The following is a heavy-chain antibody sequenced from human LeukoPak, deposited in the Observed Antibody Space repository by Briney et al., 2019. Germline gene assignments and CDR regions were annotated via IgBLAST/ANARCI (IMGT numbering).Heavy chain of an antibody. V-gene: IGHV4-59*01. CDR1: GGSISSYY. Sequence: SETLSLTCTVSGGSISSYYWSWIRQPPGKGLEWIGYIYYSGSTNYNPSLKSRVTISVDTSKNQFSLKLSSVTAADTAVYYCASLGLAVDAFDIWGQGTMITVSS. J-gene: IGHJ3*02. CDR2: IYYSGST. D-gene: IGHD3-16*01. CDR3: ASLGLAVDAFDI.